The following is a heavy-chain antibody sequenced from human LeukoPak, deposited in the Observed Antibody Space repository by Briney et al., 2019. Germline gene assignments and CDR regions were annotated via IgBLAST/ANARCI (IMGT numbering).Heavy chain of an antibody. V-gene: IGHV1-2*02. CDR3: ATGNVANYYYYGMDV. CDR2: INPDSGGT. CDR1: GYTFTGYY. D-gene: IGHD5-12*01. Sequence: ASVTVSCTASGYTFTGYYMHWVRQAPGQGLEWMGWINPDSGGTNYAQKFQGRVTMTRDTSISTAYMELSRLRSDDTAVYYCATGNVANYYYYGMDVWGQGTTVTVSS. J-gene: IGHJ6*02.